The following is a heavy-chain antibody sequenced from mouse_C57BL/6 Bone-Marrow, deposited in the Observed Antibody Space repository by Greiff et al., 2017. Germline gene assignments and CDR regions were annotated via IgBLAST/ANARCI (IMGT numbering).Heavy chain of an antibody. V-gene: IGHV1-15*01. D-gene: IGHD2-12*01. J-gene: IGHJ2*01. CDR3: TRVTSGY. Sequence: QVQLQQSGAELVRPGASVTLPCKASGSTFTDYEMHWVKQTPVHGLEGIGAFDPEIGGTAYNQKFKGRAILTADKSSSPAYMELRSLTSEDSAVYYCTRVTSGYWGQGTTLPVSS. CDR2: FDPEIGGT. CDR1: GSTFTDYE.